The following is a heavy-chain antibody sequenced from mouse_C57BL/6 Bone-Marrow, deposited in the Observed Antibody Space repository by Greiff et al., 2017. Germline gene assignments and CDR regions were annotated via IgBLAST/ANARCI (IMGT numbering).Heavy chain of an antibody. V-gene: IGHV1-39*01. Sequence: VQLKESGPELVKPGASVKISCKASGYSFTDYNMNWVKQSNGKSLEWIGVINPNYGTTSYNQKFKGKATLTVDQSSSTAYMQLNSLTSEDSAVYYCARVYYYYDGPVGFAYWGQGTLVTVSA. CDR1: GYSFTDYN. D-gene: IGHD1-1*02. CDR3: ARVYYYYDGPVGFAY. CDR2: INPNYGTT. J-gene: IGHJ3*01.